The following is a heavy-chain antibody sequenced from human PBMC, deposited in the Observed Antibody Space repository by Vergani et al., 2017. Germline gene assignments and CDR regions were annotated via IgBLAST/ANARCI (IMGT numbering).Heavy chain of an antibody. CDR3: AREVQSSSWENWFDP. J-gene: IGHJ5*02. CDR2: SNTNTGNP. V-gene: IGHV7-4-1*02. Sequence: QVQLVQSGSELKKPGASVKVSCKASGYTFTKYAMNWVRQAPGQGLEWMGWSNTNTGNPTYAQGFTGLFVFSLDTAVRTAYLQSNSLKAEDTAVYYCAREVQSSSWENWFDPWGQGTLVTVSS. D-gene: IGHD6-13*01. CDR1: GYTFTKYA.